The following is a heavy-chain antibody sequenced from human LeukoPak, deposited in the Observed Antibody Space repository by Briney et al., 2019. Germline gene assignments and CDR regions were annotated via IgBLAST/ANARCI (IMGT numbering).Heavy chain of an antibody. CDR3: ARDKIVGPTTLDY. CDR2: IKHDGSEK. Sequence: GGSLRLSRAASGFIFTNYFMSWVRQAPGKGLEWVASIKHDGSEKYYVDSVRGRFTISRDNAKNSLYLQMNSLRADDTAIYYCARDKIVGPTTLDYWGQGTLVTVS. J-gene: IGHJ4*02. V-gene: IGHV3-7*01. D-gene: IGHD1-26*01. CDR1: GFIFTNYF.